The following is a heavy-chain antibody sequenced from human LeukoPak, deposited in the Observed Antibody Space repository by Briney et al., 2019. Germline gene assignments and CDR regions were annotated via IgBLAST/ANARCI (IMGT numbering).Heavy chain of an antibody. CDR2: IYTSGST. CDR1: SGSISSSNYY. J-gene: IGHJ4*02. Sequence: SQTLSLTCTVSSGSISSSNYYWSWIRQPAGKGLEWIGRIYTSGSTNYNPSLKSRVTMSVDTSKNQFSLKLNSVTAADTAVYYCARENGVRTFDYWGQGTLVTVSS. V-gene: IGHV4-61*02. CDR3: ARENGVRTFDY. D-gene: IGHD1-1*01.